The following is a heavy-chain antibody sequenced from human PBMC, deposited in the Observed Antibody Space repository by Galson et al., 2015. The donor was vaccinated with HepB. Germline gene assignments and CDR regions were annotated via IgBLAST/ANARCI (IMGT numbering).Heavy chain of an antibody. CDR3: AKGDGSSHFDY. J-gene: IGHJ4*02. CDR1: GFTVSSNS. V-gene: IGHV3-66*01. CDR2: IYSGGST. D-gene: IGHD3-10*01. Sequence: SLRLSCAASGFTVSSNSMSWVRQAPGKGLEWVSVIYSGGSTYYADSVKGRFTISRDNSKNTLHLQMNSLRAEDTAVYYCAKGDGSSHFDYWGQGTLVTVSS.